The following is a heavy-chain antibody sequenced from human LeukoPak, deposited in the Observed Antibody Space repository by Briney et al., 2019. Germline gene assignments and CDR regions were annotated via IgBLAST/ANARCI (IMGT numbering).Heavy chain of an antibody. CDR1: GFTFSSYD. J-gene: IGHJ4*02. CDR2: ISYDGSNK. Sequence: PGGSLRLSCAASGFTFSSYDMHWVRQAPGKGLEWVAIISYDGSNKYYADSVKGRFTISRDNSKNTLYLQMNSLRAEDTAVYYCAKGGGESFFVYWGQGSLVSVSS. D-gene: IGHD2-21*01. V-gene: IGHV3-30*18. CDR3: AKGGGESFFVY.